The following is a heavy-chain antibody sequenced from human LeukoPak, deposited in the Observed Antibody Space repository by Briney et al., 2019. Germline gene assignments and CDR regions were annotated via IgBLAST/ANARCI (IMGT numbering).Heavy chain of an antibody. V-gene: IGHV4-30-4*07. CDR3: ARVSAAAGTNWFDP. CDR2: IYYTGNT. D-gene: IGHD6-13*01. CDR1: GGSISSGGYS. J-gene: IGHJ5*02. Sequence: SETLSLTCTVSGGSISSGGYSWSWIRQPPGKGMEFIAYIYYTGNTYFNPSLKSRVTISVDTSKNPFSLKLTSVTAADTEVYSCARVSAAAGTNWFDPWGQGTLVTVSS.